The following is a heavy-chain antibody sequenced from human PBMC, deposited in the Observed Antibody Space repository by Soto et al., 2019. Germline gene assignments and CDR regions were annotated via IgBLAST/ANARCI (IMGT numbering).Heavy chain of an antibody. D-gene: IGHD6-6*01. V-gene: IGHV3-15*01. CDR1: GITFSNVW. Sequence: ESGGGLVKPGGTLRVSCAASGITFSNVWMTWVRQAPGKGLEWVGRIKSKTDGGTTDYGAPVRGRFTISRDDSKNTLHLQMNSLKTEDTAVYYCTTGRFSSSLYFDSWGQGTLVTVSS. J-gene: IGHJ4*02. CDR3: TTGRFSSSLYFDS. CDR2: IKSKTDGGTT.